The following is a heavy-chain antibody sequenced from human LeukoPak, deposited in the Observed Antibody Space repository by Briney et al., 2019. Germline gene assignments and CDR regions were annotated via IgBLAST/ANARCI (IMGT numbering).Heavy chain of an antibody. D-gene: IGHD6-13*01. Sequence: ASEKVSCKASGYTFTSYGISWVRQAPGQGLEWMGWISAYNGNTNYAQKLQGRVTMTTDTSTSTAYMELRSLRSDDTAVYYCARVGRIAAAGSVDYWGQGTLVTVSS. J-gene: IGHJ4*02. CDR3: ARVGRIAAAGSVDY. V-gene: IGHV1-18*01. CDR2: ISAYNGNT. CDR1: GYTFTSYG.